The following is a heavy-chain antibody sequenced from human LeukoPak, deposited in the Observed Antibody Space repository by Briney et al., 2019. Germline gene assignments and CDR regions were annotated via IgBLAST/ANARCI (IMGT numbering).Heavy chain of an antibody. J-gene: IGHJ5*02. CDR2: ISSSSSYI. Sequence: GGSLRLSCAASGFTFSSYSMNWVRQAPGKGLEWVSSISSSSSYIYYADSVKGRFTISRDNAKNSLYLQMNSLRAEDTAVYYCARGGIVVVPAAMFTWGQGTLVTVSS. CDR1: GFTFSSYS. D-gene: IGHD2-2*01. V-gene: IGHV3-21*01. CDR3: ARGGIVVVPAAMFT.